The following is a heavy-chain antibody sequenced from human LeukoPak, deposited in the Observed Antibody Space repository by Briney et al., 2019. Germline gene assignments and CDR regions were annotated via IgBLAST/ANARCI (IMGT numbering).Heavy chain of an antibody. D-gene: IGHD6-19*01. Sequence: PGGSLRLSCAASGFTFSSYAMSWVRQAPGKGLEWVSAIGGSGTSTYYADSVKGRFTISRDNSKNTLYLQMNSLRAEDTAVYYCARDEEAVAGRQTTFNYWGQGTLVTVSS. J-gene: IGHJ4*02. V-gene: IGHV3-23*01. CDR2: IGGSGTST. CDR1: GFTFSSYA. CDR3: ARDEEAVAGRQTTFNY.